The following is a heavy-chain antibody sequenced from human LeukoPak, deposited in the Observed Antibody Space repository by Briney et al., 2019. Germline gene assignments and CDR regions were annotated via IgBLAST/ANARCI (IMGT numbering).Heavy chain of an antibody. V-gene: IGHV4-39*07. D-gene: IGHD3-10*01. CDR3: ARGRNNPDYYGSGMYYYYMDV. J-gene: IGHJ6*03. CDR2: INHSGST. CDR1: GGSISSSTYY. Sequence: SETLSLTCTVSGGSISSSTYYWSWIRQPPGKGLEWIGEINHSGSTNYNPSLKSRVTISVDTSRNQFSLKLSSVTAADTAVYYCARGRNNPDYYGSGMYYYYMDVWDKGTTVTVSS.